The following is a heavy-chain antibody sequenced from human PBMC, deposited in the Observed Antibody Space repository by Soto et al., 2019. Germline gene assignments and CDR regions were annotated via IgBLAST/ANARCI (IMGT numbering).Heavy chain of an antibody. CDR3: TRDYNCISTSCYGYWYYGMDV. V-gene: IGHV1-3*01. CDR2: INAGNGNT. CDR1: GYTFTSYA. J-gene: IGHJ6*02. Sequence: ASVKVSCKASGYTFTSYAMHCVRQAPGQRLEWMGWINAGNGNTKYAQKLQGRVTMTTDTSTSTAYMELRSLRSDDTAVYYCTRDYNCISTSCYGYWYYGMDVWGQGTTVTVSS. D-gene: IGHD2-2*01.